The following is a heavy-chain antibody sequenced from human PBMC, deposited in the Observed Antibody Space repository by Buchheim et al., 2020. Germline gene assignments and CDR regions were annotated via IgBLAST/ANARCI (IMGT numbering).Heavy chain of an antibody. Sequence: QVQLVQSGAEVKKPGSSVKVSCKASGGTFSSYAISWVRQAPGQGLEWMGGIIPIFGTANYAQKFQGRVTITADESTSTAYMELSSLRSEDTAVYYCARDRGSRDYIVATIADYYYYGMDVWGQGTT. J-gene: IGHJ6*02. CDR3: ARDRGSRDYIVATIADYYYYGMDV. CDR2: IIPIFGTA. V-gene: IGHV1-69*01. CDR1: GGTFSSYA. D-gene: IGHD5-12*01.